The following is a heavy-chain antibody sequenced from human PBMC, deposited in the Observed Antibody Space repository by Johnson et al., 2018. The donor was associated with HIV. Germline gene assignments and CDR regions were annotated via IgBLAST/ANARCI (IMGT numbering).Heavy chain of an antibody. CDR3: ATEF. CDR1: GFTFSSYG. V-gene: IGHV3-33*01. J-gene: IGHJ3*01. CDR2: IWYDGSNK. Sequence: QEQLVESGGGVVQPGRSLRLSCAASGFTFSSYGMHWVRQAPGKGLEWVAVIWYDGSNKYYEDSVKGRFPVSRDSSKNTLYLQMNSLRADDTAVYYCATEFWGQGTMVTVSS.